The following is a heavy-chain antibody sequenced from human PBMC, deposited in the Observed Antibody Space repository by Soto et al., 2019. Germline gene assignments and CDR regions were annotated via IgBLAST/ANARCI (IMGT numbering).Heavy chain of an antibody. J-gene: IGHJ4*02. V-gene: IGHV2-5*01. CDR2: IFWNDDE. D-gene: IGHD6-13*01. CDR1: GFSLSTTGVG. CDR3: AHRHTAAAGTPAAAGTEDYFDY. Sequence: GSGPTLVNPTQTLTLTCPFSGFSLSTTGVGVGWIRQPPGKALEWLALIFWNDDERYSPSLKNRLTITQDTSKNQVVLTMTNMDPVDTATYYCAHRHTAAAGTPAAAGTEDYFDYWGQGTQVTVSS.